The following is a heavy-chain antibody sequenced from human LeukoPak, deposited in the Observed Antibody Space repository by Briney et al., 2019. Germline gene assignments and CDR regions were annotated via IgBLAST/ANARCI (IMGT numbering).Heavy chain of an antibody. CDR3: ARVLEVATLYYYYMDV. V-gene: IGHV3-30-3*01. CDR1: GFTFSSYA. CDR2: ISYDGSNK. D-gene: IGHD5-12*01. Sequence: GGSLRLSCAASGFTFSSYAMHWVRQAPGKGLEWVAVISYDGSNKYYADSVKGRFTISRDNSKNTLYLQMNSLRAEDTAVYYCARVLEVATLYYYYMDVWGKGTTVTVSS. J-gene: IGHJ6*03.